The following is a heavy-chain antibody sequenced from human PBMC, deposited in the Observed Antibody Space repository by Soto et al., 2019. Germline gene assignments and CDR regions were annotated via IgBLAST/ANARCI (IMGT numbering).Heavy chain of an antibody. J-gene: IGHJ4*02. V-gene: IGHV3-21*01. D-gene: IGHD3-3*01. CDR1: GFTFSSYS. Sequence: GGSLRLSCAASGFTFSSYSMNWVRQAPGKGLEWVSSISSSSSYIYYADSVKGRFTITRDNAKNSLYLQMNSLRAEDTAVYYCARVGYSSGVVIGVPYYFDYWGQGTLVTVSS. CDR2: ISSSSSYI. CDR3: ARVGYSSGVVIGVPYYFDY.